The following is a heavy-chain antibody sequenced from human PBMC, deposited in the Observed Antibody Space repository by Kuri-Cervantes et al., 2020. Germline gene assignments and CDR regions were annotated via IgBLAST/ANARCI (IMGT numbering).Heavy chain of an antibody. J-gene: IGHJ3*02. CDR2: INHSGST. D-gene: IGHD3-22*01. Sequence: GSLRLSCAVYGGSFSGYYRSWIRQPPGKGLEWIGEINHSGSTNYNPSLKSRVTISVDTSKNQFSLKLSSVTAADTAVYYCARQPYYYDSSGYYYHDAFDIWGQGTMVTVSS. CDR1: GGSFSGYY. V-gene: IGHV4-34*01. CDR3: ARQPYYYDSSGYYYHDAFDI.